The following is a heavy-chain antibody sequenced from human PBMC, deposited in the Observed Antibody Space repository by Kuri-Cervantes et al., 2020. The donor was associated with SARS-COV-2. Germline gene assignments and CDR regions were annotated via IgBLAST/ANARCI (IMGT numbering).Heavy chain of an antibody. V-gene: IGHV1-46*01. D-gene: IGHD2-2*01. CDR3: ARDFSGGQLLSGWSRQTYYYYYYMDV. CDR1: GYTFTGYY. Sequence: ASVKVSCKASGYTFTGYYMHWVLQAPGQGLEWMGIINPSGGSTSYAQKFQGRVTMTRDTSTSTVYMELSSLRSEDTAVYYCARDFSGGQLLSGWSRQTYYYYYYMDVWGKGTTVTVSS. CDR2: INPSGGST. J-gene: IGHJ6*03.